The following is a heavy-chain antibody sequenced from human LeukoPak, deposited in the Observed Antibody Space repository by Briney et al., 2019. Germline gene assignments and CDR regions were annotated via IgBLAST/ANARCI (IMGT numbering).Heavy chain of an antibody. V-gene: IGHV4-39*07. CDR1: GGSISSSSYY. CDR3: ARDSGYSSSWAPSYWYFDL. D-gene: IGHD6-13*01. J-gene: IGHJ2*01. Sequence: SETLSLTCTDSGGSISSSSYYWGWIRQPPGKGLEGIGSIYYSGSTYYNPSLKSRVTISVDTSKNQFSLKLSSVTAADTAVYYCARDSGYSSSWAPSYWYFDLWGRGTLVTVSS. CDR2: IYYSGST.